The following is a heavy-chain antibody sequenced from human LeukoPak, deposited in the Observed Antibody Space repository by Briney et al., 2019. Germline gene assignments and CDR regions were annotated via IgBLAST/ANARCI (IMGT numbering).Heavy chain of an antibody. J-gene: IGHJ4*02. Sequence: GGSLRLPCAVSGFSISPNYMSWVRQAPGKGLEWLCIVYSGGTTSYADSVRGRFTLSRDISKNTVSLQMNDLRVADTAVYYCASHYCSRGTCYFDGWGRGALVIASS. V-gene: IGHV3-53*01. CDR2: VYSGGTT. D-gene: IGHD6-13*01. CDR1: GFSISPNY. CDR3: ASHYCSRGTCYFDG.